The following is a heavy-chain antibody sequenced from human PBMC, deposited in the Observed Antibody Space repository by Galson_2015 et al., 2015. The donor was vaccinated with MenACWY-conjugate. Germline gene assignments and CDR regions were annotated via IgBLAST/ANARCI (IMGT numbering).Heavy chain of an antibody. Sequence: SLRLSCATSGFTFINAWMSWVRQAPGKGLEWIGHVKSKSDGGTADYAAPVKGRFTISRDDSKSTLYLEMISLKSEDTAVYYCTADYCSGGSCREDWGHGTLVAVSS. CDR2: VKSKSDGGTA. J-gene: IGHJ4*01. CDR3: TADYCSGGSCRED. V-gene: IGHV3-15*01. CDR1: GFTFINAW. D-gene: IGHD2-15*01.